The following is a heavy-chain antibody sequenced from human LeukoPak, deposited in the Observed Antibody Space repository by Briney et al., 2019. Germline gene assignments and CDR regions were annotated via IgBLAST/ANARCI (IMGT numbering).Heavy chain of an antibody. V-gene: IGHV1-2*02. CDR2: INPNSGGT. Sequence: ASVKVSCKASGYTFTGYYMHWVRQAPGQGLEWMGWINPNSGGTNYAQKFQGRVTMTRDTSISTAYMELSRLRSDDTAVYYCASSIGYGYFDLWDYYYYYMDVWGKGTTVTVSS. CDR3: ASSIGYGYFDLWDYYYYYMDV. D-gene: IGHD5-18*01. J-gene: IGHJ6*03. CDR1: GYTFTGYY.